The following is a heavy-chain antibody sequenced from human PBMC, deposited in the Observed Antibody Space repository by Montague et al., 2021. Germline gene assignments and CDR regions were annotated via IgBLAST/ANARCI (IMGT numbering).Heavy chain of an antibody. CDR3: ARGGLRNYYYYMDV. J-gene: IGHJ6*03. V-gene: IGHV3-74*01. CDR2: IKSDGLIE. D-gene: IGHD3-16*01. Sequence: SLRLSCAASGFTFRSYWMHWVRQAPGKGLVWVSRIKSDGLIEIYADSVKGRFTISRDNAKDTLHLQMNSLRAEDTATYYCARGGLRNYYYYMDVWGKGTTVAVSS. CDR1: GFTFRSYW.